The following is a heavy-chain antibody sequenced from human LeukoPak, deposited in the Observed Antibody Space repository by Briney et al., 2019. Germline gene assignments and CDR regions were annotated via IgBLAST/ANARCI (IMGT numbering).Heavy chain of an antibody. CDR1: GFSLPTSGMC. CDR2: IDWDDDK. V-gene: IGHV2-70*11. CDR3: ARIRRSYRGGYYGDGYFDY. D-gene: IGHD1-26*01. Sequence: SGPALVKPTQTLTLTCTFSGFSLPTSGMCVSWVRQPPGKALEWLARIDWDDDKYYTTSLKTRLTISKDTSKNQVVLTMTNMDPVDTAAYYCARIRRSYRGGYYGDGYFDYWGQGTLVTVSS. J-gene: IGHJ4*02.